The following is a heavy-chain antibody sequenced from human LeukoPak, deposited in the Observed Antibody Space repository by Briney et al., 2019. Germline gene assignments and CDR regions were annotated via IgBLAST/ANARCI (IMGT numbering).Heavy chain of an antibody. V-gene: IGHV3-23*01. D-gene: IGHD2-2*01. CDR1: GFTFSSYG. J-gene: IGHJ4*02. Sequence: GGTLRLSCAASGFTFSSYGMSWVRQAPGKGLEWVSAISGSGGSTYYADSVKGRFTISRDNSKNTLYLQMNSLRAEDTAVYYCARQRPVVPSLDYWGQGTLVTVSS. CDR3: ARQRPVVPSLDY. CDR2: ISGSGGST.